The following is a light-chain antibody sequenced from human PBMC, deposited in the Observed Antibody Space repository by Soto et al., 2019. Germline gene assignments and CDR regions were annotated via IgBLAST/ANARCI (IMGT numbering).Light chain of an antibody. CDR1: QSVSSSF. V-gene: IGKV3-20*01. J-gene: IGKJ1*01. CDR3: HQYGCSPWT. Sequence: EIVLTQSPGTLSLSPGERATLSCRASQSVSSSFLAWYQQRPGQAPRLLIYGASSRATGIPDRFSGSGSGTDFTLTISRLEPDDFAVYYCHQYGCSPWTFGQGTKVEIK. CDR2: GAS.